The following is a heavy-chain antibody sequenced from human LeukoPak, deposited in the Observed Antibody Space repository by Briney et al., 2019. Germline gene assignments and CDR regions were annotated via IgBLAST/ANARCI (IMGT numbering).Heavy chain of an antibody. CDR3: AKGGRGSSSRYRAYFDY. J-gene: IGHJ4*02. D-gene: IGHD6-13*01. V-gene: IGHV3-9*01. Sequence: PGGSLRLSCAASGFTFDDYAMHWVRQAPGKGLEWVSGISWNSGDIGYADSVRGRFTISRDNTKNSLYLQMNSLRAEDTALYYCAKGGRGSSSRYRAYFDYWGQGTLVTVSS. CDR1: GFTFDDYA. CDR2: ISWNSGDI.